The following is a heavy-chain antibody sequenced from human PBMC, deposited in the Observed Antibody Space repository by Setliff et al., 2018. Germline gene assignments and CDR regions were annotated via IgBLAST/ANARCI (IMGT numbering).Heavy chain of an antibody. J-gene: IGHJ5*02. CDR1: GGTFSSYT. CDR2: IIPILGIA. D-gene: IGHD3-10*01. Sequence: GASVKVSCKASGGTFSSYTISWVRQAPGQGLEWMGRIIPILGIANYAQKFQGRVTITADKSTSTAYMELSSLRSEDTAVYYCARDISLGKAAVWFGELKGWFGPWGQGTLVTVSS. CDR3: ARDISLGKAAVWFGELKGWFGP. V-gene: IGHV1-69*04.